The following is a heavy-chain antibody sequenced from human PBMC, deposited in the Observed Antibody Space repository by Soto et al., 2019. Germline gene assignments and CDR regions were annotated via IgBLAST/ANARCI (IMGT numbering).Heavy chain of an antibody. Sequence: QLQLQESGPGLVKPSETLSLTCTVSGGSISSSNYYWGWIRQPPGKGLEWIGSMYYTGNTYYNPCHKRRVSLSVDXLRXQXFLKLSSVTAADPAVYYCARRGSSYDSRGYYSPFDHWGQGTLVTVFS. CDR2: MYYTGNT. D-gene: IGHD3-22*01. J-gene: IGHJ5*02. CDR1: GGSISSSNYY. CDR3: ARRGSSYDSRGYYSPFDH. V-gene: IGHV4-39*01.